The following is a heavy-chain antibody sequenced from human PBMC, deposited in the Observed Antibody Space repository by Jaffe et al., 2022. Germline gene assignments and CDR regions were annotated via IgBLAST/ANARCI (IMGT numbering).Heavy chain of an antibody. D-gene: IGHD4-17*01. CDR2: IYTSGST. Sequence: QVQLQESGPGLVKPSQTLSLTCTVSGGSISSGSYYWSWIRQPAGKGLEWIGRIYTSGSTNYNPSLKSRVTISVDTSKNQFSLKLSSVTAADTAVYYCATPRTVTTWGDDAFDIWGQGTMVTVSS. V-gene: IGHV4-61*02. CDR3: ATPRTVTTWGDDAFDI. J-gene: IGHJ3*02. CDR1: GGSISSGSYY.